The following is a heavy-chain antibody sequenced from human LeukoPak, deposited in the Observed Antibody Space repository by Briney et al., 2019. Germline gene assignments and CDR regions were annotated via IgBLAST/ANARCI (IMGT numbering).Heavy chain of an antibody. J-gene: IGHJ3*02. CDR1: GGSFSGYY. CDR2: INHSGST. D-gene: IGHD5-12*01. V-gene: IGHV4-34*10. CDR3: ARDASGDSGYDI. Sequence: SETLSLTCAVYGGSFSGYYWSWIRQPPGKGLEWIGEINHSGSTNYNPSLKSRVTMSVDTSKNQFSLKLSSVTAADTAVYYCARDASGDSGYDIWGQGTMVTVSS.